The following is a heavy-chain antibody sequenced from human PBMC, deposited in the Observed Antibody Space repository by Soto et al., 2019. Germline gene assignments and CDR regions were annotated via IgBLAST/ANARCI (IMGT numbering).Heavy chain of an antibody. CDR1: GFTFSNYA. Sequence: EVQLLDSGGGLVQPGGSLRLSCVASGFTFSNYAMSWVRQAPGKGLEWVSGISGTGSNTDYADSVKGRFTISRDNSKNTLYLQMNSLKADDTAIYYCAKDGYCSSTSCYWSYWGQGTLVTVYS. D-gene: IGHD2-2*03. V-gene: IGHV3-23*01. CDR2: ISGTGSNT. J-gene: IGHJ4*02. CDR3: AKDGYCSSTSCYWSY.